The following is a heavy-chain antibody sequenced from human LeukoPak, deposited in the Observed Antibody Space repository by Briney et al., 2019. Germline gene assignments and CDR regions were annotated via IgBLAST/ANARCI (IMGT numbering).Heavy chain of an antibody. J-gene: IGHJ4*02. V-gene: IGHV4-39*01. CDR3: ARHVAATPPNY. CDR2: INYSGTT. Sequence: PSETLSLTCTVSGGSISSSSYSWGWLRQPPGKGLEWIGSINYSGTTYYSPSLKSRVTISVDTSKNQFSLRLSSVTAADTAVYYCARHVAATPPNYWGQGTLVTVSS. D-gene: IGHD2-2*01. CDR1: GGSISSSSYS.